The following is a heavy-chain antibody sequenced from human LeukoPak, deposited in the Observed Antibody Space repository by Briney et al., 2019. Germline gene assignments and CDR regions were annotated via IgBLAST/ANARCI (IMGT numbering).Heavy chain of an antibody. CDR1: GYTFTSYG. D-gene: IGHD3-22*01. Sequence: ASVKVSCKASGYTFTSYGISWVRQAPGQGLEWMGWISAYNGNTNYAQKLQGRVTMTTDTSTSTAYMELRSLRSDDTAVYYCARDQYYYDSSGYYPPEYWGQGTLVTVSS. J-gene: IGHJ4*02. CDR3: ARDQYYYDSSGYYPPEY. CDR2: ISAYNGNT. V-gene: IGHV1-18*01.